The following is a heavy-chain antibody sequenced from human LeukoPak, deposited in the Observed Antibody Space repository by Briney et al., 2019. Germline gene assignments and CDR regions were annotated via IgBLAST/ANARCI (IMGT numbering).Heavy chain of an antibody. V-gene: IGHV4-59*01. D-gene: IGHD5-24*01. CDR1: GGPISSYS. CDR3: ARAGLRRDGYNFDC. CDR2: VYDGGST. Sequence: SEALSLTCTVSGGPISSYSWSWIRQPPGKGLEWMGLVYDGGSTSSNPSPKSRLTISLDASKDQDSLNLTSVTSPDTAVYYCARAGLRRDGYNFDCWGQGTLVTVSS. J-gene: IGHJ4*02.